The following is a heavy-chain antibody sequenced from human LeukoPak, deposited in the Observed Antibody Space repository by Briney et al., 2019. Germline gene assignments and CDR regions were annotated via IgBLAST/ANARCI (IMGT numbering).Heavy chain of an antibody. J-gene: IGHJ5*02. V-gene: IGHV1-18*01. CDR3: ARDYCTRGADSYKEDLFNP. CDR2: ISPYDGDT. D-gene: IGHD5-18*01. CDR1: SYTFPIYG. Sequence: GASVKVSCNSSSYTFPIYGIGWVRQAPGQGLEWMAWISPYDGDTNYAQNFEGRVTMTTETSPSTAYMELRSLRSDDTAIYYCARDYCTRGADSYKEDLFNPGGQGTLVTVSS.